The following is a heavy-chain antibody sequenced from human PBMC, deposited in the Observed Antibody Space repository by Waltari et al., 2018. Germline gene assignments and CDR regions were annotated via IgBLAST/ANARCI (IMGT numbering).Heavy chain of an antibody. CDR3: AGGLTVTTPSVDY. CDR2: ISSSSSTI. D-gene: IGHD4-17*01. CDR1: GFTFSSYS. V-gene: IGHV3-48*04. Sequence: EVQLVESGGDLVQPGGSLRLSCAASGFTFSSYSMNWVRQAPGKGLEWVSYISSSSSTIYYADSVKGRFTISRDNAKNSLYLQMNSLRAEDTAVYYCAGGLTVTTPSVDYWGQGTLVTVSS. J-gene: IGHJ4*02.